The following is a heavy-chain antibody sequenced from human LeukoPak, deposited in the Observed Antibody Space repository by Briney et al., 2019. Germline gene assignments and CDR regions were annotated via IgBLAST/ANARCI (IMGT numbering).Heavy chain of an antibody. CDR1: GFTFSNYW. D-gene: IGHD5-18*01. V-gene: IGHV3-7*01. CDR2: IKEDGSEK. CDR3: ARRGRWETAMVTSQRNYFDK. Sequence: PGGSLRLSCAASGFTFSNYWMTWVRQAPGKGLEWVANIKEDGSEKHYVDSVKGRFTISRDNAKNSLSLQMSSLRADDTAVYYCARRGRWETAMVTSQRNYFDKWGQGTLVTVSS. J-gene: IGHJ4*02.